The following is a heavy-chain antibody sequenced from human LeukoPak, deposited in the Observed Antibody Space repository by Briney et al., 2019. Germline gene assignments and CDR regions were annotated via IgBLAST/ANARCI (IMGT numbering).Heavy chain of an antibody. Sequence: PGGSLRLSCAASGFTFSSYGMNWVRQAPGKGLEWVSSISSSSSYIYYADSVKGRFTISRDNSKNTLYLQMNSLRAEDTAVYYCAKGDYYDSSGYPTTFDYWGQGTLVTVSS. D-gene: IGHD3-22*01. J-gene: IGHJ4*02. CDR2: ISSSSSYI. CDR1: GFTFSSYG. CDR3: AKGDYYDSSGYPTTFDY. V-gene: IGHV3-21*04.